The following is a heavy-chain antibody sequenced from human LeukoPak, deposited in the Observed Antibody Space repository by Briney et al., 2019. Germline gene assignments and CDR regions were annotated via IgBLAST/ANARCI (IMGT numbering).Heavy chain of an antibody. J-gene: IGHJ4*02. V-gene: IGHV4-39*07. D-gene: IGHD3-9*01. CDR2: IYYSGST. CDR1: GGSISSSSYY. CDR3: ARGQLGYYDILTGPFDY. Sequence: PSETLSLTCTVSGGSISSSSYYWGWIRQPPGKGLEWIGSIYYSGSTYYNPSLKSRVTMSVDTSKNQFSLKLSSVTAADTAVYYCARGQLGYYDILTGPFDYWGQGTLVTVSS.